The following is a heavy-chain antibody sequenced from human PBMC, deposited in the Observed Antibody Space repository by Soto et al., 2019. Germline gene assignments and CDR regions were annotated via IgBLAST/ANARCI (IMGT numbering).Heavy chain of an antibody. CDR2: IYYSGST. Sequence: PSETLSLTCTVSGGSISSYYWSWIRQPPGKGLEWIGYIYYSGSTNYNPSLKSRVTISVDTSKNQFSLKLSSVTAADTAVYYCASLSGDYVSYWGQGTLVTVS. CDR3: ASLSGDYVSY. V-gene: IGHV4-59*08. D-gene: IGHD4-17*01. CDR1: GGSISSYY. J-gene: IGHJ4*02.